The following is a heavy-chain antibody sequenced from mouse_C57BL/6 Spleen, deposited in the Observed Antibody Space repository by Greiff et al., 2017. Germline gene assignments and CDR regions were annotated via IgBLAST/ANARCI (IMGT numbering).Heavy chain of an antibody. CDR3: ASPRYYDRENYAMDY. CDR1: GYTFTSYW. Sequence: QVQLQQPGAELVRPGTSVKLSCKASGYTFTSYWMHWVKQRPGQGLEWIGVIDPSDSYTNYNQKFKGKATLTVDTSSSTAYMQLSSLTSEDSAVYYCASPRYYDRENYAMDYWGQGTSLTVSS. J-gene: IGHJ4*01. V-gene: IGHV1-59*01. D-gene: IGHD1-1*01. CDR2: IDPSDSYT.